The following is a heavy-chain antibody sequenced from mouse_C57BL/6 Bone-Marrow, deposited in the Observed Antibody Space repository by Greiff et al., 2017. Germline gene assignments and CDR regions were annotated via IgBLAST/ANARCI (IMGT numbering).Heavy chain of an antibody. CDR2: ISYDGSN. CDR3: ASLYYYGRDY. Sequence: VQLAESGPGLVKPSQSLSLTCSVTGYSITSGYYWNWIRQFPGNKLEWMGYISYDGSNNYNPSLKNRISITRDTSKNQFFLKLNSVTTEDTATYYCASLYYYGRDYWGQGTTLTVSS. CDR1: GYSITSGYY. V-gene: IGHV3-6*01. D-gene: IGHD1-1*01. J-gene: IGHJ2*01.